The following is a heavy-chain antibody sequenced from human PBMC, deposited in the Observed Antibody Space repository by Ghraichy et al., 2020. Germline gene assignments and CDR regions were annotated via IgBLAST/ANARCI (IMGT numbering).Heavy chain of an antibody. Sequence: ASVKVSCKASGYTFTGYYMHWVRQAPGQGLEWMGWINPNSGGTNYAQKFQGWVTMTRDTSISTAYMELSRLRSDDTAVYYCAREQIGYSGYVGIAVAGTEYYYMDVWGKGTTVTVSS. V-gene: IGHV1-2*04. CDR3: AREQIGYSGYVGIAVAGTEYYYMDV. D-gene: IGHD6-19*01. CDR2: INPNSGGT. J-gene: IGHJ6*03. CDR1: GYTFTGYY.